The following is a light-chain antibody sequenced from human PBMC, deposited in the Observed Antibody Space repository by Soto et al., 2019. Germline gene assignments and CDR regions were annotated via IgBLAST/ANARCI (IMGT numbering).Light chain of an antibody. CDR1: QSISSV. J-gene: IGKJ4*01. Sequence: DIVLTQSPATLSLSPGERATLSCRASQSISSVLAWYQQKPGQAPRLLIYDASNRATGIPARFSGSGSGTDFTLTISSLEPEDFAVYYCQHRYNWPLTFGGGSKVGIK. V-gene: IGKV3-11*01. CDR2: DAS. CDR3: QHRYNWPLT.